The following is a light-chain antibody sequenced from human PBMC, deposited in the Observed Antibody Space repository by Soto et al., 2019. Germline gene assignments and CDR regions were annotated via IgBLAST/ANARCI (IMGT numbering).Light chain of an antibody. V-gene: IGKV3-20*01. CDR1: QSVSSSY. CDR2: GAS. CDR3: QQYGTSPPLT. Sequence: EIVLTQSPGTLSLSPGERATLSCRASQSVSSSYLAWYQQKPGQAPRLLIYGASSRATGIPDRFSGSGSATDFTLTISRLEPEDFAVYYCQQYGTSPPLTFGGWTKVEIK. J-gene: IGKJ4*01.